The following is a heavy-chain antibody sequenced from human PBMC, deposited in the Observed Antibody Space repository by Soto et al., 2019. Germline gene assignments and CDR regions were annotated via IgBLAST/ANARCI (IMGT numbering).Heavy chain of an antibody. Sequence: QVQLQESGPGLVKPWGTLSLTCSVSGASISAGNWWTWVRQPPGMGLEWIGEIFDNDSTNYNPSLKSRVTISIDKSQNQFSLKLTSVTAADTAVYYCARVLSGNKEWLNPWGQGALVTASS. CDR2: IFDNDST. D-gene: IGHD3-10*01. V-gene: IGHV4-4*02. CDR1: GASISAGNW. CDR3: ARVLSGNKEWLNP. J-gene: IGHJ5*02.